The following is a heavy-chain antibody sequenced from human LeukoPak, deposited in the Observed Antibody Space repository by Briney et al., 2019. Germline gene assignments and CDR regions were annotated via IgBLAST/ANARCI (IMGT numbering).Heavy chain of an antibody. CDR1: GGSISSYY. Sequence: SETLSLTCTVSGGSISSYYWSWIRQPPGKGLEWIGYIYYSGSTNYNPSLKSRVTISVDTSKNQFSLKLSSVTAADTAVYYCARDFGGYGGKVPDAFDIWGQGTMVTVSS. V-gene: IGHV4-59*01. J-gene: IGHJ3*02. CDR3: ARDFGGYGGKVPDAFDI. CDR2: IYYSGST. D-gene: IGHD4-23*01.